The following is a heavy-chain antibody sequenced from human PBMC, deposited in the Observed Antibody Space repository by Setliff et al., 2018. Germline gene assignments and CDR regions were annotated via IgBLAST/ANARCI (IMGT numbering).Heavy chain of an antibody. CDR2: INHSGST. V-gene: IGHV4-39*07. Sequence: KTSETLSLTCNVSADSISSSYDYWAWIRQPPGKGLEWIGEINHSGSTNYNPSLKSRVTISVDTSKNQFSLKLSSVTAADTAVYYCARRYNFWSGYFDYWGQGTLVTVSS. D-gene: IGHD3-3*01. CDR1: ADSISSSYDY. J-gene: IGHJ4*02. CDR3: ARRYNFWSGYFDY.